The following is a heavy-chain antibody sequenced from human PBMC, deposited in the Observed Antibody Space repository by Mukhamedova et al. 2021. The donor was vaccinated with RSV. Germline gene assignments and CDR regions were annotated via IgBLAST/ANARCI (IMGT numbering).Heavy chain of an antibody. CDR2: ISGGSST. V-gene: IGHV3-69-1*01. J-gene: IGHJ3*02. CDR3: VRGGHCSSTVCYNLNAFDI. Sequence: ISYISGGSSTYYAGSVKGRFTISRDNAKNSLYLQMNSLRAEDTAMYFCVRGGHCSSTVCYNLNAFDIWGQGTMVNVSS. D-gene: IGHD2-2*02.